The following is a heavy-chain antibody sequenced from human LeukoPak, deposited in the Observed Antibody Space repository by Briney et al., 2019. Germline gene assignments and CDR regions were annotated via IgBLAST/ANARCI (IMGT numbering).Heavy chain of an antibody. CDR3: ARDGGVVAANRYDY. Sequence: GASVKVSCKASGYTFTGYYMHWVRQAPGQGLEWMGWINPNSGGTNYAQKFQGRVTMTRDTSISTAYMELSRLRSDDTAVYYCARDGGVVAANRYDYWGQGTLVTVSS. V-gene: IGHV1-2*02. D-gene: IGHD2-15*01. CDR1: GYTFTGYY. J-gene: IGHJ4*02. CDR2: INPNSGGT.